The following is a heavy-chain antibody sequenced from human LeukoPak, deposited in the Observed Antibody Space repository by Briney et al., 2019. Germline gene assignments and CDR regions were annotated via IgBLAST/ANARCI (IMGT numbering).Heavy chain of an antibody. Sequence: SVKVSCKASGGTFSSYAISWVRQAPGQGLEWMGRIIPILGIANYAQKFEGRVTITADKSTSTAYMELSSLRSEDTAVYYCARDSRKVPTDNWYFDLWGRGTLVTVSS. CDR1: GGTFSSYA. D-gene: IGHD2-15*01. CDR3: ARDSRKVPTDNWYFDL. J-gene: IGHJ2*01. CDR2: IIPILGIA. V-gene: IGHV1-69*04.